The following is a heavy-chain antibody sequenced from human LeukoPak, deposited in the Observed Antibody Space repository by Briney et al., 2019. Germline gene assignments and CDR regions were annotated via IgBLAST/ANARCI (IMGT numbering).Heavy chain of an antibody. V-gene: IGHV3-23*01. CDR3: GKYLQTTVGANDF. CDR1: GFIFSNYP. D-gene: IGHD1-26*01. J-gene: IGHJ4*02. CDR2: IGGSGGAT. Sequence: GGSLRLSCVASGFIFSNYPMNWVRQAPGKGLEWVSVIGGSGGATFYGDSVQGRFTISRDNSRDTLYLHMNSLTAEDTAVYYCGKYLQTTVGANDFWGRGTLVTVSS.